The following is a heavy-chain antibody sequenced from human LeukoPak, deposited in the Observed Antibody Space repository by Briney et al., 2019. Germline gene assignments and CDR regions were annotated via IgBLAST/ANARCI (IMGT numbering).Heavy chain of an antibody. D-gene: IGHD3-3*01. CDR2: IKQDESEK. Sequence: PGGSLRLSCAASGFTFNAYWMNWVRQAPGKRLEWVANIKQDESEKNYVDSVKGRFTISRDNAKNLLYLQMNNLRAEDTAVYYCARGSGYYRDAFDIWGQGTMVTVSS. V-gene: IGHV3-7*01. CDR3: ARGSGYYRDAFDI. J-gene: IGHJ3*02. CDR1: GFTFNAYW.